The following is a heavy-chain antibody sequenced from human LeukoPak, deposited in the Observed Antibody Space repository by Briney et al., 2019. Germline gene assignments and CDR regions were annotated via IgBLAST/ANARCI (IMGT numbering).Heavy chain of an antibody. Sequence: PSETLSLTCTVSGGSISRSPCYWDWIRQPPGKGLEWIGAIHYSGNTNYNPSLRGRGIVSVDTSRNQLSLKLSSVTAADTAVYYCARGSSTVGLVRGTNWFDPWGQGTLVTVSS. D-gene: IGHD3-10*01. J-gene: IGHJ5*02. CDR1: GGSISRSPCY. CDR3: ARGSSTVGLVRGTNWFDP. V-gene: IGHV4-39*07. CDR2: IHYSGNT.